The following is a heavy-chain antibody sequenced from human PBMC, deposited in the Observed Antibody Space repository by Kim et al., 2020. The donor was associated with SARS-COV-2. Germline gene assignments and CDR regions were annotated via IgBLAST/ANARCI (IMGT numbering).Heavy chain of an antibody. CDR1: GFTFSGYS. V-gene: IGHV3-21*01. Sequence: GGSLRLSXAXSGFTFSGYSIHWVRQAPGKGLEWVSSISSSSSYIYYADSVQGRFTISRDNAKNSLYLQMNSLRAEDTAVYYCARRPTTVTTGQTDYWGQGALVTVSS. J-gene: IGHJ4*02. D-gene: IGHD4-17*01. CDR3: ARRPTTVTTGQTDY. CDR2: ISSSSSYI.